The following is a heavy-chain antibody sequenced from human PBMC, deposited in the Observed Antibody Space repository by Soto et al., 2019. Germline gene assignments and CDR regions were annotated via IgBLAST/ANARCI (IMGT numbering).Heavy chain of an antibody. CDR3: ARGRGNYYDSSGYSGHYFAY. CDR1: GGSFSGYY. CDR2: INHSGST. D-gene: IGHD3-22*01. J-gene: IGHJ4*02. Sequence: QVQLQQWGAGLLKPSETLSLTCAVYGGSFSGYYWSWIRQPPGKGLEWIGEINHSGSTNYNPSLKSRVTISVDTSKNQFSLKLSSVTAADTAVYYCARGRGNYYDSSGYSGHYFAYWGQGTLVTVSS. V-gene: IGHV4-34*01.